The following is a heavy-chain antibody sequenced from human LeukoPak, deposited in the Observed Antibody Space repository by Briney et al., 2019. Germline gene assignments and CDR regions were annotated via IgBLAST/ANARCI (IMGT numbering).Heavy chain of an antibody. CDR3: ARDRNGIAAAGTYYYYGMDV. Sequence: GGSLRLSSAASGFTVSSNYMSWVRQAPGKGLEWVSVIYSGGSTYYADSVKGRFTISRDNSKNTLYLQMNSLRAEDTAVYYCARDRNGIAAAGTYYYYGMDVWGQGTTVTVSS. J-gene: IGHJ6*02. CDR2: IYSGGST. CDR1: GFTVSSNY. V-gene: IGHV3-66*01. D-gene: IGHD6-13*01.